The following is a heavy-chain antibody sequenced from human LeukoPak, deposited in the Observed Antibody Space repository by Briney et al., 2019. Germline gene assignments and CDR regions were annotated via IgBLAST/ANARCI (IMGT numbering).Heavy chain of an antibody. CDR2: IYTSGST. Sequence: SETLSLTCTVSGGSISSYYWSWIRQPAGKGLEWIGRIYTSGSTNYNPSLKSRVTMSVDTSKNQFSLKLSSVTAADTAVYYCARDSLYYYGSGTRSDAFDIWGQGIMVTVSS. V-gene: IGHV4-4*07. CDR1: GGSISSYY. CDR3: ARDSLYYYGSGTRSDAFDI. D-gene: IGHD3-10*01. J-gene: IGHJ3*02.